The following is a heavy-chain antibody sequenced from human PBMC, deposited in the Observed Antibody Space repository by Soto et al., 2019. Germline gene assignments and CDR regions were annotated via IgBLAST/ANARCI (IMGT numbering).Heavy chain of an antibody. CDR3: AAVLIYLVYCVWGSCWPFDI. V-gene: IGHV1-58*02. J-gene: IGHJ3*02. D-gene: IGHD3-16*01. CDR2: IVVGSGNT. CDR1: GFTFTSSA. Sequence: SVKVSCKASGFTFTSSAMQWVRQARGQRLEWIGWIVVGSGNTNYAQKFQERVTITRDMSTSTAYMELSSLRSEDTAVYYCAAVLIYLVYCVWGSCWPFDIWAKGTRVSVS.